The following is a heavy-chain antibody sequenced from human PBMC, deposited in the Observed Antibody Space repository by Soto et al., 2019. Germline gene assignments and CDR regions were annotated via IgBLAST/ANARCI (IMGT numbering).Heavy chain of an antibody. CDR3: ARFIVGAHRFDY. CDR2: IIPIFGTA. CDR1: GGTFSSYA. Sequence: SVKFSCKASGGTFSSYAISWVRQAPGEGLEWMGGIIPIFGTANYAQKFQGRVTITADESTSTAYMELSSLRSEDTAVYYCARFIVGAHRFDYWGQGTLVTV. J-gene: IGHJ4*02. V-gene: IGHV1-69*13. D-gene: IGHD1-26*01.